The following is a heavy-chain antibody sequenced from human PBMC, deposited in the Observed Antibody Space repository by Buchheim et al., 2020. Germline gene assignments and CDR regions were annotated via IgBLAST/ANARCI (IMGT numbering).Heavy chain of an antibody. D-gene: IGHD6-19*01. V-gene: IGHV3-11*06. J-gene: IGHJ4*02. CDR1: GFTLSDYH. Sequence: QVRLVESGRDLVRPGGSLRLSCAASGFTLSDYHMSWIRQAPGKGLEWLSYIDTTGDYTNYADSVKGRFTISRDNDKKSLYLQMNSLRVRDTAVYYCARARKQWLQGDFFDYWGQGTL. CDR3: ARARKQWLQGDFFDY. CDR2: IDTTGDYT.